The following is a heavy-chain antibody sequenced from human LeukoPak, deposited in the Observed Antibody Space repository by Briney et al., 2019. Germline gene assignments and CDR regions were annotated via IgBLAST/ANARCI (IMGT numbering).Heavy chain of an antibody. D-gene: IGHD6-13*01. J-gene: IGHJ4*02. CDR1: GYTFTGYY. CDR2: INPNSGGT. V-gene: IGHV1-2*02. CDR3: ARDSSTVAAAGSYFDY. Sequence: ASVKVFCKASGYTFTGYYMHWVRQAPGQGLEWMGWINPNSGGTNYAQKFQGRVTMTRDTSISTAYMELSRLRSDDTAVYYCARDSSTVAAAGSYFDYWGQGTLVTVSS.